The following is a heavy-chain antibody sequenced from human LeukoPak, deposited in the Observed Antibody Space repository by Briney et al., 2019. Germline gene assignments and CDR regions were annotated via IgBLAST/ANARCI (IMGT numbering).Heavy chain of an antibody. Sequence: SVMVSCKASGGTVSSYAISWVRQAPGQGLEWMGGIIPIFGTANYAQKFQGRVTITADESTSTAYMELSSLRSEDTAVYCCARARGNYYDSSGLFDYWGQGTLVTVSS. D-gene: IGHD3-22*01. CDR2: IIPIFGTA. CDR3: ARARGNYYDSSGLFDY. J-gene: IGHJ4*02. CDR1: GGTVSSYA. V-gene: IGHV1-69*01.